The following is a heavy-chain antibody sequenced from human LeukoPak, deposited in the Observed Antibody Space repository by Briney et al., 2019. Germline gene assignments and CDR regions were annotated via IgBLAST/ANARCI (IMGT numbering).Heavy chain of an antibody. V-gene: IGHV3-30*04. CDR2: ISYDGTNK. CDR3: ATYRQVLLPFES. J-gene: IGHJ4*02. CDR1: GFTFSSYA. Sequence: GGSLRLSCAASGFTFSSYAMHWVRQAPGKGLEWMAVISYDGTNKYYADSVKGRFTISRDNSKNTLYLQMNSLRAEDTAIYYCATYRQVLLPFESWGQGTLVTVSS. D-gene: IGHD2-8*02.